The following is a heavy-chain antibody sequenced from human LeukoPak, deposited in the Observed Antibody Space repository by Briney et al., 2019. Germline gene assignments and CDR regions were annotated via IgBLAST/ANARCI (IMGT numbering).Heavy chain of an antibody. V-gene: IGHV4-34*01. J-gene: IGHJ5*02. CDR1: GGSFSGYY. D-gene: IGHD2-2*01. CDR2: INHSGST. Sequence: SETLSLTCAVYGGSFSGYYWSWIRQPPGKGLEWIGEINHSGSTNYNPSLKSRVTISVDRSKNQFSLKLGSVTAADTAVYYCARGSYCSSTSCYGKHYNWFDPWGQGTLVTVSS. CDR3: ARGSYCSSTSCYGKHYNWFDP.